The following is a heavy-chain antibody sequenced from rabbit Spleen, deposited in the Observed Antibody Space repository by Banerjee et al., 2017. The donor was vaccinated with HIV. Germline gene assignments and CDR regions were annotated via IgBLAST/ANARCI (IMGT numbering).Heavy chain of an antibody. Sequence: QALEESGGGLVQPGAALTLTCTASGFSFGDRDVLCWVRQDPGEGVEGSSYIVPVFGITSYATWVNGRLSTSRENAPTTVTLQMSSLTAADTATYFCARDLAGVIGWNFGLWGPGTLVTVS. D-gene: IGHD4-1*01. J-gene: IGHJ4*01. CDR1: GFSFGDRDV. V-gene: IGHV1S40*01. CDR3: ARDLAGVIGWNFGL. CDR2: IVPVFGIT.